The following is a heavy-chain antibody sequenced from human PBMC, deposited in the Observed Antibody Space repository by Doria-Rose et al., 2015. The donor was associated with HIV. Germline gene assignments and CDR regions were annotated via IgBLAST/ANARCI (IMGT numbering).Heavy chain of an antibody. Sequence: QVQLVQSGAEVKKPGSSVKVSCKTSGGTSSNYAIAWVRQAPGQGLEWMGRIIPILDIANYAQRFQGRVTITADTSTTTVYMELRSLRSDDTAVYYCARDSSGYYQPNYFDYWGQGTLVTVSS. V-gene: IGHV1-69*04. D-gene: IGHD3-22*01. CDR2: IIPILDIA. CDR3: ARDSSGYYQPNYFDY. J-gene: IGHJ4*02. CDR1: GGTSSNYA.